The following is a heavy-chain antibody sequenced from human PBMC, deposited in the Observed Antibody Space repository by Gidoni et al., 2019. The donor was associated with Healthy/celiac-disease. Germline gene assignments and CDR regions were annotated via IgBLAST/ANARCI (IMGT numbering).Heavy chain of an antibody. Sequence: QVQLQESGPGLVKPSQTLSLTCTFSGASIRSGGYYWSWIRQHPGKGLEWIGYIYYSGSTYYNPSLKSRVTISVDTSKNQFSLKLSSVTAADTAVYYCARAPSRELATRFDYWGQGTLVTVSS. CDR3: ARAPSRELATRFDY. CDR2: IYYSGST. J-gene: IGHJ4*02. D-gene: IGHD1-26*01. V-gene: IGHV4-31*03. CDR1: GASIRSGGYY.